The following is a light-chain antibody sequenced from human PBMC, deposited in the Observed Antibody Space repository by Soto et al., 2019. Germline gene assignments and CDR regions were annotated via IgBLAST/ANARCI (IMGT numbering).Light chain of an antibody. Sequence: DIQMTQSPSSLSASIGERVTITCQASQNITNNLSWYQQKPGKAPKLLIYDASNLEIGVPSRFSGSGSGTHFTFTINNLQPEDIATYYWQQYENLPITFGQGTRLEI. V-gene: IGKV1-33*01. CDR2: DAS. J-gene: IGKJ5*01. CDR3: QQYENLPIT. CDR1: QNITNN.